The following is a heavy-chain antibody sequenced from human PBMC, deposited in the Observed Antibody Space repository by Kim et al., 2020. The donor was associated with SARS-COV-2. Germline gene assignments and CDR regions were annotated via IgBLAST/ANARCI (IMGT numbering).Heavy chain of an antibody. Sequence: ASVKVSCKASGYSFTTCDIHWVRQAPGQRLEWMGWINTGNGNTKYSQKFQGRVTITRDTSASTAYMELSSLRSEDTAVYYCARDLGVWCSGGSCYSYYPMDVWGQGTTVTVSS. D-gene: IGHD2-15*01. J-gene: IGHJ6*02. V-gene: IGHV1-3*04. CDR3: ARDLGVWCSGGSCYSYYPMDV. CDR1: GYSFTTCD. CDR2: INTGNGNT.